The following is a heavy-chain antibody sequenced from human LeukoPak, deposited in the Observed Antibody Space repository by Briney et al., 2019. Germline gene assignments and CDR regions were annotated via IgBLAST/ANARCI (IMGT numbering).Heavy chain of an antibody. J-gene: IGHJ6*03. D-gene: IGHD1-26*01. Sequence: PGGSLRLSCAASGFTFSNHGMHWVRQAPGKGLEWVAFIRYDGITKYYADSVKGRFTISRDNSKNTLYLQMNSLRAEDTAVYYCASGSGSYYGYYYYYMDVWGKGTTVTISS. V-gene: IGHV3-30*02. CDR3: ASGSGSYYGYYYYYMDV. CDR2: IRYDGITK. CDR1: GFTFSNHG.